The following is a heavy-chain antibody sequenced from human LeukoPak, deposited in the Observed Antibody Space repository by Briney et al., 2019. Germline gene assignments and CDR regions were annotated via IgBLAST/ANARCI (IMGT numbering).Heavy chain of an antibody. J-gene: IGHJ4*02. Sequence: GGSLRLSCAASGFTFSTFAMIWVRQPPGKGLEWVSSIFPSSDEIHYADSVRGRFTISRDNSKNTLYLQMNSLRAEDTAVYYCAKGPYCGGDCYSGNYFDYWGQGTLVTVSS. CDR2: IFPSSDEI. CDR1: GFTFSTFA. V-gene: IGHV3-23*01. CDR3: AKGPYCGGDCYSGNYFDY. D-gene: IGHD2-21*02.